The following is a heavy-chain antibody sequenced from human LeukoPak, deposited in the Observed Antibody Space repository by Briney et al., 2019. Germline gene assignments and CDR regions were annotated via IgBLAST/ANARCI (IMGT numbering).Heavy chain of an antibody. CDR2: ISSSSSYT. V-gene: IGHV3-11*06. D-gene: IGHD6-13*01. Sequence: GGSLRLSCAASGFTFSDYYMSWIRQAPGKGLEWVSYISSSSSYTNYADSVKGRFTISRDNAKNSLYLQMNSLRAEDTAVYYCARDLRIGYSTDPELDYWGQGTLSPSPQ. J-gene: IGHJ4*02. CDR3: ARDLRIGYSTDPELDY. CDR1: GFTFSDYY.